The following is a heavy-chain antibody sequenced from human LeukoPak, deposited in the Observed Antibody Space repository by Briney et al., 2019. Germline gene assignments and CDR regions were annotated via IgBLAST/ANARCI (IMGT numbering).Heavy chain of an antibody. CDR2: ISSSGTI. V-gene: IGHV3-69-1*01. J-gene: IGHJ4*02. D-gene: IGHD2-21*02. CDR3: ARGGDPDY. Sequence: PGGSLRLSCAASGFTFSNYNYNWVRQAPGKGLEWVSYISSSGTIYYADSVKGRFTISRDNAKNSLYLQMNSLRAEDTAVYYCARGGDPDYWGQGTLVTVSS. CDR1: GFTFSNYN.